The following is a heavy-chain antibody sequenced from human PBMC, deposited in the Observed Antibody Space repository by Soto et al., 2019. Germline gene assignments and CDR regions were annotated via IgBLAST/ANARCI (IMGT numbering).Heavy chain of an antibody. V-gene: IGHV1-18*01. CDR3: ARMGYSGYDYYYYYGMDV. J-gene: IGHJ6*02. CDR2: ISAYNGNT. CDR1: GYTFTSYG. Sequence: QVQLVQSGAEVKKPGASVKVSCKASGYTFTSYGISWVRQAPGQGLEWMGWISAYNGNTNYAQKLQGRVTMTTDTSTSTAYMELRSLRFDDTAVYYCARMGYSGYDYYYYYGMDVWGQGTTVTVSS. D-gene: IGHD5-12*01.